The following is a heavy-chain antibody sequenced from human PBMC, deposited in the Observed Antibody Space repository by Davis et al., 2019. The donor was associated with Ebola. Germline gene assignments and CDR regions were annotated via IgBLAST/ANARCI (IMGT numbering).Heavy chain of an antibody. Sequence: MPSETLSLTCTAPGDSISNYYWSWIRQPPGKGLEWIEYIYYTGSTNYKPSLKSRVTISLDTSKNQFSLKLSSVTAADTAVYYCARGRITYFDYWGQGTLVTVSS. V-gene: IGHV4-59*01. CDR2: IYYTGST. CDR1: GDSISNYY. J-gene: IGHJ4*02. CDR3: ARGRITYFDY.